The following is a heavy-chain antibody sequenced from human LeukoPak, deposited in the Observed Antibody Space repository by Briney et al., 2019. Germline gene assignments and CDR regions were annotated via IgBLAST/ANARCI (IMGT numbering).Heavy chain of an antibody. Sequence: ASVKVSCKASGYTFTSYAMNWVRQAPGQGLEWMGWINTNTGNPTYAQGFTGRFVFSLDTSVSTAYLQISSLKAEDTAVYYCARDLWRYFDWLHPGSGCGMDVWGQGTTVTVSS. CDR2: INTNTGNP. J-gene: IGHJ6*02. D-gene: IGHD3-9*01. CDR1: GYTFTSYA. V-gene: IGHV7-4-1*02. CDR3: ARDLWRYFDWLHPGSGCGMDV.